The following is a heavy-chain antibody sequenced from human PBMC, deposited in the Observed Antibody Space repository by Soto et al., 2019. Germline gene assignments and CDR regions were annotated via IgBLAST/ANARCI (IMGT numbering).Heavy chain of an antibody. Sequence: PSETLSLTWTVAGGSISSYDGSWIRQPPGKGQEWIGYNYYSGSTNYNPSLKSRVTISVDTSKNQFSLKLSSVTAADTAVYYCARAVAAAGSRWFDPWGQGTLVTVSS. D-gene: IGHD6-13*01. J-gene: IGHJ5*02. CDR1: GGSISSYD. V-gene: IGHV4-59*01. CDR2: NYYSGST. CDR3: ARAVAAAGSRWFDP.